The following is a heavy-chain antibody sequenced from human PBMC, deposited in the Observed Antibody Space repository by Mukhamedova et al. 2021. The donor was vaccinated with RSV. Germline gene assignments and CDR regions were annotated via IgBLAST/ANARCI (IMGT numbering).Heavy chain of an antibody. J-gene: IGHJ4*02. CDR3: VRASLQFGDYFGYFYL. Sequence: GLEWVSSIGTSSRYIYYADSVKGRFTISRDNAQKSLSLQMDGLRPVDTAIFYFVRASLQFGDYFGYFYLWGQVTLVTVSS. V-gene: IGHV3-21*01. D-gene: IGHD4-17*01. CDR2: IGTSSRYI.